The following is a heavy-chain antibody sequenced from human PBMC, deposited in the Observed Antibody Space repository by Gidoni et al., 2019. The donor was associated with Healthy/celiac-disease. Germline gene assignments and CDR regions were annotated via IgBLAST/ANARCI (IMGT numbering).Heavy chain of an antibody. CDR3: ARNTVGATGDY. J-gene: IGHJ4*02. CDR2: RKQDGSEK. D-gene: IGHD1-26*01. V-gene: IGHV3-7*01. CDR1: GFTFSSYW. Sequence: EVQLVESGGGLVQPGGSLRLSGAASGFTFSSYWMSWVRQAPGKGLEGVANRKQDGSEKYYVDSVKGRFTISRDNAKNSLYLQMNSLRAEDTAVYYCARNTVGATGDYWGQGTLVTVSS.